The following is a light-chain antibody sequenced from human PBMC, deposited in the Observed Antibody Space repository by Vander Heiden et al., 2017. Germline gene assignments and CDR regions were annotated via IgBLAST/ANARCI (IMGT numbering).Light chain of an antibody. Sequence: DIVMTQSPDSLAVSLGERATINCKSSQSVLYSSNNKNYLAWYQQKPGQPPKLLIYCASTRESGVPDRFSGSGSGTDFTLTISSLQAEDMAVYYCQQYYSTPLTSGGGTKVEIK. CDR1: QSVLYSSNNKNY. V-gene: IGKV4-1*01. CDR2: CAS. CDR3: QQYYSTPLT. J-gene: IGKJ4*01.